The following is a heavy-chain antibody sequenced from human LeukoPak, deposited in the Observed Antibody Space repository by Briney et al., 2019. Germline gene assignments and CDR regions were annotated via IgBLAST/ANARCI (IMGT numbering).Heavy chain of an antibody. CDR3: ASVKRGLLWFGELKNAFDI. J-gene: IGHJ3*02. D-gene: IGHD3-10*01. V-gene: IGHV3-74*01. CDR1: GFTFSSYW. CDR2: INSDGSST. Sequence: GGSLRLSCAASGFTFSSYWMHWVRQAPGEGLVWVSRINSDGSSTSYADSVKGRFTISRDNAKNTLYLQMNSLRAEDTAVYYCASVKRGLLWFGELKNAFDIWGQGTMVTVSS.